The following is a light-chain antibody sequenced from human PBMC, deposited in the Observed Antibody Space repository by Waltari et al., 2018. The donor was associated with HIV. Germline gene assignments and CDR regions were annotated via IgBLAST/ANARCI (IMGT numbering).Light chain of an antibody. V-gene: IGLV3-19*01. CDR2: GKN. Sequence: SSELTQDPDVSVALGQTLKITCQGDSLRSYYSNWYQQKPGQAPVLVLHGKNSRPSGVPDRFSCASSGSTASLTITGAQAEDEAVYYCHSRDSSGNSYVFGNGTQVTVL. J-gene: IGLJ1*01. CDR3: HSRDSSGNSYV. CDR1: SLRSYY.